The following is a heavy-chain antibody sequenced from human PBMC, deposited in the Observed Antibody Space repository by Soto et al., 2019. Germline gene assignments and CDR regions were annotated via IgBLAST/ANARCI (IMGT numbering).Heavy chain of an antibody. J-gene: IGHJ4*02. V-gene: IGHV1-8*01. Sequence: GAAVKVSCKASGYTFTSCDINWVRQATGQGLEWMGWMNPNSGNTGYAQKFQGRVTMTRNTSISTAYMELSSLRSEDTAVYYCARGGYSSSWLDYWGQGTLVTVSS. CDR2: MNPNSGNT. CDR1: GYTFTSCD. CDR3: ARGGYSSSWLDY. D-gene: IGHD6-13*01.